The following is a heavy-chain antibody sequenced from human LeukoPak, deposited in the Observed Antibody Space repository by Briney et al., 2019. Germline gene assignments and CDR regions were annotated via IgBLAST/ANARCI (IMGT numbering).Heavy chain of an antibody. CDR3: ARRISSWNVYIDK. D-gene: IGHD1-1*01. CDR2: IYSSGTT. V-gene: IGHV4-4*09. Sequence: SETLSLTCTVSGGSLSGYYWSWIWQTPGKGLEWIGYIYSSGTTNYDRSLQSRVIISLDTPKNQFSLSVTSVAAADTATYFCARRISSWNVYIDKWGQGIQVTVSS. J-gene: IGHJ4*02. CDR1: GGSLSGYY.